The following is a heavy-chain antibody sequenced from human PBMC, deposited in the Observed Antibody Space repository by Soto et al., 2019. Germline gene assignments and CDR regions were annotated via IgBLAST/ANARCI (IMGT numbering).Heavy chain of an antibody. CDR2: VYYSGST. Sequence: PSETLSLTCTVSGDSISTYYWTWIRQPPGKELEWIGFVYYSGSTNYNPSLKSRVTISVDTPNNQFSLKLSSVTAADTAVYYCARRWALNPRDYFDYWSQGTLVTVSS. J-gene: IGHJ4*01. V-gene: IGHV4-59*08. CDR3: ARRWALNPRDYFDY. CDR1: GDSISTYY.